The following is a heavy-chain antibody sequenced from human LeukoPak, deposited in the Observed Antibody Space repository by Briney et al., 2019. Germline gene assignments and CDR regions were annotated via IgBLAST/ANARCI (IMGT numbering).Heavy chain of an antibody. CDR1: GYTFTSYD. CDR2: MNPNSGNT. V-gene: IGHV1-8*03. CDR3: ARSLWFGEGWFDP. Sequence: ASVKVSCKASGYTFTSYDINWVRQATGQGLEWMGWMNPNSGNTGYAQKFQGRVTITRNTSISTAYMELSSLRSEDTAVYYCARSLWFGEGWFDPWGQGTLVTVSS. J-gene: IGHJ5*02. D-gene: IGHD3-10*01.